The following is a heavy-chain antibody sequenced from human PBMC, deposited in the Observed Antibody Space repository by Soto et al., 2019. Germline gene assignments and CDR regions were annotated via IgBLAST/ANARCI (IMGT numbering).Heavy chain of an antibody. J-gene: IGHJ6*02. D-gene: IGHD5-18*01. CDR2: INHSGST. V-gene: IGHV4-34*01. CDR1: GGSFSGYY. CDR3: ARLRGYSYGYFRYYYYGMDV. Sequence: SETLSLTCAVYGGSFSGYYWSWIRQPPGKGLEWIGEINHSGSTNYNPSLKSRVTISVDTSKNQFSLKLSSVTAADTAVYYCARLRGYSYGYFRYYYYGMDVWGQGTTVTVSS.